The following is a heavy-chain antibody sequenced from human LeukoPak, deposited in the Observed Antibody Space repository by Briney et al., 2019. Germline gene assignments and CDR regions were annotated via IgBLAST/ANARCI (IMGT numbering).Heavy chain of an antibody. Sequence: GGSLRLSCAASGFTFSSYSMNWVRQAPGKGLEWVSSISSSSSYIYYADSVKGRFTISRDNAKNSLYLQMNSLRAEDTAVYYCTNSITGTTEPNYYYYMDVWGKGTTVTVSS. V-gene: IGHV3-21*01. CDR3: TNSITGTTEPNYYYYMDV. D-gene: IGHD1-7*01. CDR2: ISSSSSYI. J-gene: IGHJ6*03. CDR1: GFTFSSYS.